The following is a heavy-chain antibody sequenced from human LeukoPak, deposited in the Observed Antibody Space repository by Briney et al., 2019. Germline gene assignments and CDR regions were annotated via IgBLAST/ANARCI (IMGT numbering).Heavy chain of an antibody. Sequence: GGSLRLSCKATGLSFSSYAMSWGRQAPVKGVERVSDISGDGTRTYYEDSVKGGFTISRNNSKNTLYLEMSSLRVEDTAIYYCAKWPEGAMDYFDYWGQGTLVTVSS. V-gene: IGHV3-23*01. D-gene: IGHD3-16*01. CDR3: AKWPEGAMDYFDY. J-gene: IGHJ4*02. CDR2: ISGDGTRT. CDR1: GLSFSSYA.